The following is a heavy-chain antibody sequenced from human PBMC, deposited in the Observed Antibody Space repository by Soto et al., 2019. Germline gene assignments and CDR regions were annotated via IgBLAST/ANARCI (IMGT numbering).Heavy chain of an antibody. V-gene: IGHV4-30-2*01. CDR3: ARGEWSLYHFDY. D-gene: IGHD2-15*01. J-gene: IGHJ4*02. CDR1: GDTISTGGYT. Sequence: SETLSLTCDVSGDTISTGGYTWAWIRQPPGEALEWIGHTYHSGNPNYNPSLKSRVIISVDRSKNQFSLRLRSVTAADTAVYYCARGEWSLYHFDYWGLGTLVTVSS. CDR2: TYHSGNP.